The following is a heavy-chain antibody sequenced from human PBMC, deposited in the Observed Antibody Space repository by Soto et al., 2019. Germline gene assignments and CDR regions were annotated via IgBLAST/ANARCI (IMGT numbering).Heavy chain of an antibody. D-gene: IGHD3-3*01. V-gene: IGHV3-23*01. CDR1: GFTFSSYA. CDR2: ISGSGGST. CDR3: AKGDAPLRGIDY. Sequence: EVQLLESGGGLVQPGGSLRLSCAASGFTFSSYAMSWVRQAPGKGLEWVSAISGSGGSTYYADSVKGRFTISRDNSKNKLYLQMNSLRAEDTAVYYCAKGDAPLRGIDYWGQGTLVTVSS. J-gene: IGHJ4*02.